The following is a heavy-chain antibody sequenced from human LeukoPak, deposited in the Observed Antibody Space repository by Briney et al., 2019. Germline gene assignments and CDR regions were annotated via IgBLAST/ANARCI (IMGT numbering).Heavy chain of an antibody. D-gene: IGHD6-19*01. V-gene: IGHV3-30*18. CDR2: ISYDGSNK. J-gene: IGHJ4*02. CDR3: AKVAVAGTEEGIDY. CDR1: GFTFSSYA. Sequence: GGSLRLSCAASGFTFSSYAMHWVRQAPGKGLEWVAVISYDGSNKYYADSVKGRFTISRDNSKNTLYLQMNSLRAEDTAVYYCAKVAVAGTEEGIDYWGQGTLVTVSS.